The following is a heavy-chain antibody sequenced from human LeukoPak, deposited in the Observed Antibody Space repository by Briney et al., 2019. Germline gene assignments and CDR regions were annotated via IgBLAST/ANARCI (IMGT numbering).Heavy chain of an antibody. V-gene: IGHV4-59*01. CDR3: ARDRGYYDSSGYSYAFDI. CDR2: INYSGST. D-gene: IGHD3-22*01. Sequence: SETLTLTCTVSGGSISSYYWSWIRQPPGKGLEWIGYINYSGSTNYNPSLKSRVTISVDTSKNQFSLKLSSVTAADTAVYYCARDRGYYDSSGYSYAFDIWGQGTMVTVSS. CDR1: GGSISSYY. J-gene: IGHJ3*02.